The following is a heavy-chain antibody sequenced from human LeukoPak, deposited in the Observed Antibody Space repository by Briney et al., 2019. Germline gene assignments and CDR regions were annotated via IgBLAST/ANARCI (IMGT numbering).Heavy chain of an antibody. CDR1: GFTVSSNY. CDR2: IYSGGST. D-gene: IGHD6-6*01. CDR3: ARVISSSYYFDY. J-gene: IGHJ4*02. Sequence: GGSLRLSCAASGFTVSSNYMSWVRQAPGKGLEWVSVIYSGGSTYYADSVKGRFAISRDNSKNTLYLQMNSLRAEDTAVYYCARVISSSYYFDYWGQGTLVTVSS. V-gene: IGHV3-53*01.